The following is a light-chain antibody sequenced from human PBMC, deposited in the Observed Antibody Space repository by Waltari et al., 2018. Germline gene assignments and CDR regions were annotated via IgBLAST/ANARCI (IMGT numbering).Light chain of an antibody. CDR1: TGAVAGDFY. V-gene: IGLV7-43*01. Sequence: QTVVTQEPSLTVSPGGTVTLTCASSTGAVAGDFYPSWFQQMPGQAPRALIFGSTNKYSWTPARFSGSLRGGKAALTLSGAQPEDEADYYCLLHFGGEQLVFGGGTKLTVL. J-gene: IGLJ3*02. CDR3: LLHFGGEQLV. CDR2: GST.